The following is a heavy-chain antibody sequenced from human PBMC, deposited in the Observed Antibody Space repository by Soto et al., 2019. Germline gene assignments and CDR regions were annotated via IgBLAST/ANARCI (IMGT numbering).Heavy chain of an antibody. Sequence: QVQLVQSGAEVKRPGASVRVSCKASGYDFTNWGLSWVRQAPGQGPEWMGWISGYNGNTNYVQKFQGRVTMTTDTFTTTGYMELWGLTSDDTAVYYCARGIVGRGEMAAVLSDYWGQGTLVTVSS. V-gene: IGHV1-18*01. CDR1: GYDFTNWG. CDR2: ISGYNGNT. CDR3: ARGIVGRGEMAAVLSDY. J-gene: IGHJ4*02. D-gene: IGHD3-3*02.